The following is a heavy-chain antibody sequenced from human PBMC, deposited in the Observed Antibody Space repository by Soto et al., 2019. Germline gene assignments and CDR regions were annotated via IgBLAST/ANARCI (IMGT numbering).Heavy chain of an antibody. Sequence: SENLSLTCTVSGGSISRGGSYWGWIRQPPGKGLEWIGYIYYSGNTILNPSLRSRVTLSVDTSKNQFSLNLSSVTAADTAVYYCVRYCLTTICPFHYSGQGTLV. CDR3: VRYCLTTICPFHY. V-gene: IGHV4-30-4*01. CDR2: IYYSGNT. D-gene: IGHD2-2*01. J-gene: IGHJ4*02. CDR1: GGSISRGGSY.